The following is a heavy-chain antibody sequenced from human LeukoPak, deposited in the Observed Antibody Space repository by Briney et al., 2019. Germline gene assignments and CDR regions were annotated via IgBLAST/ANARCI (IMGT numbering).Heavy chain of an antibody. Sequence: GGSLRLSCEASGLSFSTYAMSWFRQAPGKGLEWVSAISPSGDNTYYADSVKGRFTISRDNSRHTLNLQMNSLRAEDTAIYFCAKPHYYDSSGYYSNDYWGQGILVTVSS. CDR1: GLSFSTYA. D-gene: IGHD3-22*01. J-gene: IGHJ4*02. CDR3: AKPHYYDSSGYYSNDY. V-gene: IGHV3-23*01. CDR2: ISPSGDNT.